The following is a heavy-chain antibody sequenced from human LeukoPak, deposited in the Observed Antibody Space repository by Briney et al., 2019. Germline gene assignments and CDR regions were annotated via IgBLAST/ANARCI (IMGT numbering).Heavy chain of an antibody. CDR2: IIPIFGTA. Sequence: SVKVSCKASGGTFSSYAISWVRQAPGQGLEWMGGIIPIFGTANYAQKFQGRVTITADESTSTAYMELSSLRSEDTAVYYCARVGCSSTSCYDRADYYYYYYMDVWGKGTTVTVSS. V-gene: IGHV1-69*13. D-gene: IGHD2-2*01. J-gene: IGHJ6*03. CDR3: ARVGCSSTSCYDRADYYYYYYMDV. CDR1: GGTFSSYA.